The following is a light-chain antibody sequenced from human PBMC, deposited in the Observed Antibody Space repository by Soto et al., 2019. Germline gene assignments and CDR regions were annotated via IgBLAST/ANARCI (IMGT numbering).Light chain of an antibody. CDR2: EVN. J-gene: IGLJ1*01. Sequence: QSALTQPPSASGSPGQSVAISCTGTSSDVGGYNYVSWYQQHPGKAPKLMIYEVNKRPSGVSDRFSGSKSGNTASPTISGLQIEDEADYYCSSFTSSVTYVFGTGTKVTVL. CDR1: SSDVGGYNY. CDR3: SSFTSSVTYV. V-gene: IGLV2-8*01.